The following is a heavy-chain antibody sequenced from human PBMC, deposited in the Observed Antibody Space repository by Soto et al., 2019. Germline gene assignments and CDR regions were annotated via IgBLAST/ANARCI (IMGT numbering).Heavy chain of an antibody. CDR2: ISYDGSNK. J-gene: IGHJ6*02. Sequence: ESGGGVVQPGRSLRLSCAASGFTFSSYAMHWVRQAPGKGLEWVAVISYDGSNKYYADSVKGRFTISRDNSKNTLYLQMNSLRAEDTAVYYCARDIRWELGYYYYGMDVWGQGTTVTVSS. V-gene: IGHV3-30-3*01. CDR3: ARDIRWELGYYYYGMDV. CDR1: GFTFSSYA. D-gene: IGHD1-26*01.